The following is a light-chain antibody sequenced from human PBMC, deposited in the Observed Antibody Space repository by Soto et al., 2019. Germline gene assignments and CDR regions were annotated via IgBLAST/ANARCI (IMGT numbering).Light chain of an antibody. CDR1: QGISSY. CDR3: QQLNSYPLT. Sequence: DIQLTQSPSFLSASVGDRVTITCRASQGISSYLAWYQQKPGKAPKLLIYAASTLQSGVPSRFSGSGSGTEFTLTISSLQPEDFATYSCQQLNSYPLTLGGGTKVEIK. V-gene: IGKV1-9*01. J-gene: IGKJ4*01. CDR2: AAS.